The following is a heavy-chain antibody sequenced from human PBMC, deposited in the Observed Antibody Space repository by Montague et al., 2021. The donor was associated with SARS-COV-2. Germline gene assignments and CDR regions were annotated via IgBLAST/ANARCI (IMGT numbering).Heavy chain of an antibody. CDR2: IWYDGSNE. CDR3: ARDSGYSYGSLPYWFFAL. CDR1: GFTFSSYG. D-gene: IGHD5-18*01. J-gene: IGHJ2*01. V-gene: IGHV3-33*01. Sequence: SLRLSCAASGFTFSSYGMHWVRQAPGKGLEWVAVIWYDGSNENYRDSVKGRFTISRDNSKNTLYLQMNSLRAEDTAVYYCARDSGYSYGSLPYWFFALGGRGTLVSVSS.